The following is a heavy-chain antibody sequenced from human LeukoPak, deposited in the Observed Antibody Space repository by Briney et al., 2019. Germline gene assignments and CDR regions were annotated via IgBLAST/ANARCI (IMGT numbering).Heavy chain of an antibody. Sequence: GGSLRLSCGASGFSFSDYGMHWVRQAPGKGLEWVAFINYDGSKQYYADSVKGRFSISRDSAKNTLYLQMNSLRGEDTAVYYCAKDEVIPSYYYIDVWGKGTTVTVSS. J-gene: IGHJ6*03. CDR1: GFSFSDYG. D-gene: IGHD2-2*01. V-gene: IGHV3-30*02. CDR2: INYDGSKQ. CDR3: AKDEVIPSYYYIDV.